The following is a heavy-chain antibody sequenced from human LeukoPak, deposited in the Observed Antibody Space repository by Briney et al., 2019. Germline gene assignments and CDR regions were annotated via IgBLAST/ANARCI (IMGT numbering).Heavy chain of an antibody. CDR3: ARSYGWLPGGM. CDR1: GIPFHYLA. V-gene: IGHV3-30-3*01. CDR2: ISYDGSNK. Sequence: GGLLKLPLAAFGIPFHYLAYPRVPPAPGKGLEWVAAISYDGSNKYYADSVKGRFTISRDNAKNSLHLQMNSLRAEDTAVYYCARSYGWLPGGMWGQGTLVTVSS. J-gene: IGHJ4*02. D-gene: IGHD5-12*01.